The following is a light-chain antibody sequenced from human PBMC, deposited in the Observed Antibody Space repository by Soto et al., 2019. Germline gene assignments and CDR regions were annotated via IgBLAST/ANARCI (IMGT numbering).Light chain of an antibody. Sequence: DILLTQSPSSLSASVGERVTLTCRASQSISSYLKWYQQKTGKAPKLPIYAASSLQSGAPTRFSGSGSGTDSTLTSSSLQPEDFATYYCQQSYSTPITFGQGTRLEIK. CDR1: QSISSY. CDR2: AAS. J-gene: IGKJ5*01. CDR3: QQSYSTPIT. V-gene: IGKV1-39*01.